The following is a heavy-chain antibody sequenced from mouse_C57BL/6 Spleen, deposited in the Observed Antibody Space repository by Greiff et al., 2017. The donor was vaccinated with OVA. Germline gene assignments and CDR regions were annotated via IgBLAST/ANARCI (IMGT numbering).Heavy chain of an antibody. CDR1: GFTFSDYY. V-gene: IGHV5-12*03. D-gene: IGHD2-12*01. CDR2: ISNGGGST. Sequence: EVQVVESGGGLVQPGGSLKLSCAASGFTFSDYYMYWVRQTPEKRLEWVAYISNGGGSTYYPDTVKGRFTISRDNAKNTLYLQMSSLRSEDTAMYYCARTLHPMDDWGTGTSVTVSS. CDR3: ARTLHPMDD. J-gene: IGHJ4*01.